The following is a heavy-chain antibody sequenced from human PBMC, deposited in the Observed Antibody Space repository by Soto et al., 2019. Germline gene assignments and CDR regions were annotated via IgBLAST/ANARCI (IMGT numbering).Heavy chain of an antibody. CDR2: IKQDGSEK. CDR3: ARYSGSYYYYYYGMDV. Sequence: PGGSLRLSCAASGVTFSSYWMSWVRQAPGKGLEWVANIKQDGSEKYYVDSVKGRFTISRDNAKNSLYLQMNSLRAEDTAVYYCARYSGSYYYYYYGMDVWGQGTTVTVSS. J-gene: IGHJ6*02. D-gene: IGHD1-26*01. CDR1: GVTFSSYW. V-gene: IGHV3-7*05.